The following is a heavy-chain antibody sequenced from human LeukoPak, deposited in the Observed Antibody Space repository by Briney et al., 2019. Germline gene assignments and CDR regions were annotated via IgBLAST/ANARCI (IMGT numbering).Heavy chain of an antibody. Sequence: SETLSLTCAVYGGSFSGYYWSWIRQPPGKGLEWIGEINHSGSTNYNPSLKSRATISVDTSKNQFSLKLSSVTAADTAVYYCARDLLSFDYWGQGTLVTVSS. J-gene: IGHJ4*02. D-gene: IGHD3-10*01. CDR2: INHSGST. CDR1: GGSFSGYY. V-gene: IGHV4-34*01. CDR3: ARDLLSFDY.